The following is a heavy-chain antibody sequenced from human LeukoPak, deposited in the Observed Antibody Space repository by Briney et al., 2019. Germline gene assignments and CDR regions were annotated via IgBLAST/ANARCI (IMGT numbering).Heavy chain of an antibody. D-gene: IGHD1-1*01. CDR3: TTDSLTTGTHLFDY. J-gene: IGHJ4*02. CDR2: IKTKTDGGTT. CDR1: GFTFSDAW. V-gene: IGHV3-15*01. Sequence: PGVSLRLSCAASGFTFSDAWMSWVRQAPGEGLEWVGRIKTKTDGGTTDYAAPVKGRFTISRDDSKNTLFLQMNSLKAEDTAVYFCTTDSLTTGTHLFDYWGQGTLVSVST.